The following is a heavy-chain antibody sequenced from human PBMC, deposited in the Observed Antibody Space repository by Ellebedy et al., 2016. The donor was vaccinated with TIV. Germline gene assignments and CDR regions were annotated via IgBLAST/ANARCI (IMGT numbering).Heavy chain of an antibody. CDR3: AANIAAASF. V-gene: IGHV4-59*05. J-gene: IGHJ4*02. Sequence: SETLSLTXTVSGGSISSYYWSWIRQPPGKGLEWIGSIYYSGSTYYNPSLKSRVTISVDTSKNQFSLKLSSVTAADTAVYYCAANIAAASFWGQGTLVTVSS. CDR1: GGSISSYY. D-gene: IGHD6-25*01. CDR2: IYYSGST.